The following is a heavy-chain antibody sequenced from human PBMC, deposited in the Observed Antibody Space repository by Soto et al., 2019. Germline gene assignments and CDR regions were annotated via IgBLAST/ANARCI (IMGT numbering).Heavy chain of an antibody. J-gene: IGHJ4*02. CDR2: IYYSGST. CDR3: AIDRGGYERMDY. D-gene: IGHD5-12*01. CDR1: GGSIISGDSY. V-gene: IGHV4-30-4*01. Sequence: QVQLQESGPGLVKPSQTLSLTCTVSGGSIISGDSYLSWIRQPPGKRLEWIGYIYYSGSTYYNPSLKGRVTISVDPSKNQFSLKLSSVTDADTSVYYCAIDRGGYERMDYWGQGTRVTVSS.